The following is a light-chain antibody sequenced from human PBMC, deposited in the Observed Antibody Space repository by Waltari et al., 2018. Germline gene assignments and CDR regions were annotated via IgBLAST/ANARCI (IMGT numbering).Light chain of an antibody. CDR1: QNIIRF. V-gene: IGKV1-39*01. Sequence: DTQMTQSPSSLSASLGARVSITCRASQNIIRFLNSYQHRPGNATALLISVASTVHRGVPSRFTGSGAGTEFTLTSSRLQPEDSATYYCQHTYTLPLPFGGGTKVEI. CDR3: QHTYTLPLP. J-gene: IGKJ4*01. CDR2: VAS.